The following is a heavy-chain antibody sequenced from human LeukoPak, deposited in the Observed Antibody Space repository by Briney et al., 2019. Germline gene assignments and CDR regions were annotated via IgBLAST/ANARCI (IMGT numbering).Heavy chain of an antibody. D-gene: IGHD3-22*01. V-gene: IGHV1-69*05. Sequence: SVKVSCKASGGTFSSYAISWVRQAPGQGLEWMGRIIPIFGTANCAQKFQGRVTITTDESTSTAYMELSSLRSADTAVYYCASTRSSGYYLFDYWGQGTLVTVSS. CDR1: GGTFSSYA. CDR3: ASTRSSGYYLFDY. CDR2: IIPIFGTA. J-gene: IGHJ4*02.